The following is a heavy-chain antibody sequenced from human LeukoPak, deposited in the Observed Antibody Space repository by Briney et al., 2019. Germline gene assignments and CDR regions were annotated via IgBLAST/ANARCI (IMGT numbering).Heavy chain of an antibody. CDR3: ARGVAGTGLGGAFDY. D-gene: IGHD1-1*01. Sequence: SETLSLTCIVSGGSVSSYYWSWIRQPPGKGLEWIGYIYYSGSTTYNPSLKSRVSTSVDTSKNQFSLNLSSVTAADTAVYYCARGVAGTGLGGAFDYWGQGTLVTVSS. J-gene: IGHJ4*02. CDR1: GGSVSSYY. CDR2: IYYSGST. V-gene: IGHV4-59*02.